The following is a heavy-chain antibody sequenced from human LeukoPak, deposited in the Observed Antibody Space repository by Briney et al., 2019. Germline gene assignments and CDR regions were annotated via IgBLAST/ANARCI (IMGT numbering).Heavy chain of an antibody. CDR3: ARDKQPGDY. D-gene: IGHD6-13*01. Sequence: SETLSLTCTVSGXSISGYYGNWIRQPPGKGLEWVGYISYTGTADYNPSLKSRVTISVDTSKNQFSLKLTSLTAADTAVYYCARDKQPGDYWGQGTLVTVSS. CDR2: ISYTGTA. CDR1: GXSISGYY. J-gene: IGHJ4*02. V-gene: IGHV4-59*01.